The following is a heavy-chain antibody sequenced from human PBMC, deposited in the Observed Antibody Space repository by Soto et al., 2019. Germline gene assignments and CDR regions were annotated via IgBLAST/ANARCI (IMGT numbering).Heavy chain of an antibody. J-gene: IGHJ4*02. CDR3: AREGGAWIQLWLFAY. CDR1: GGTFSSYA. CDR2: IIPIFGTA. Sequence: SVKVSCKASGGTFSSYAISWVRQAPGQGLEWMGGIIPIFGTANYAQKFQGRVTITADESTSTAYMELSSLRSEDTAVYYCAREGGAWIQLWLFAYWGQGTLVTVSS. V-gene: IGHV1-69*13. D-gene: IGHD5-18*01.